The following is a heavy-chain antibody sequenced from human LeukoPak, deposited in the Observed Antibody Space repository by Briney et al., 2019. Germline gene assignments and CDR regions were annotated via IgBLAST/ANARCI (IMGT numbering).Heavy chain of an antibody. J-gene: IGHJ4*02. CDR1: GGSFSGYY. CDR2: INRSGST. Sequence: SETLSLTCAVYGGSFSGYYWSWIRQPPGKGLEWIGEINRSGSTNYNPSLKSRVTISVDTSKNQFSLKLSSVTAADTAVYYCATRGIFSTVTTSYFDYWGQGTLVTVSS. V-gene: IGHV4-34*01. D-gene: IGHD4-4*01. CDR3: ATRGIFSTVTTSYFDY.